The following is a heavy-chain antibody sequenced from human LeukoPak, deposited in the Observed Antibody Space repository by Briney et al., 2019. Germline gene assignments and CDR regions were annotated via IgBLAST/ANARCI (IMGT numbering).Heavy chain of an antibody. V-gene: IGHV3-23*01. CDR1: GGSVSNSLYY. Sequence: ETLSLTCTVSGGSVSNSLYYWSWIRQPPGKGLEWVSAISGSGGSTYYADSVKGRFTISRDNSKNTLYLQMNSLRAEDTAVYYCAKDGRITFGGVIVPFGYWGQGTLVTVSS. J-gene: IGHJ4*02. CDR2: ISGSGGST. CDR3: AKDGRITFGGVIVPFGY. D-gene: IGHD3-16*02.